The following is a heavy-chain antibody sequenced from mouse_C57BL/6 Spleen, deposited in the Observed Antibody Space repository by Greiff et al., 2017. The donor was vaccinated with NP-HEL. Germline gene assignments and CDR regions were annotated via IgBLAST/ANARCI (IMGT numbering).Heavy chain of an antibody. V-gene: IGHV1-81*01. Sequence: VKLMESGAELARPGASVKLSCKASGYTFTSYGISWVKQRTGQGLEWIGEIYPRSGNTYYNEKFKGKATLTADKSSSTAYMELRSLTSEDSAVYFGARRAEPHDGYRYAMDYWGQGTSVTVSS. CDR1: GYTFTSYG. CDR3: ARRAEPHDGYRYAMDY. J-gene: IGHJ4*01. D-gene: IGHD2-3*01. CDR2: IYPRSGNT.